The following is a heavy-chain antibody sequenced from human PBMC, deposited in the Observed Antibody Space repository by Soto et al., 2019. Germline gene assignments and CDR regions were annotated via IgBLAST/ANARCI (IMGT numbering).Heavy chain of an antibody. CDR1: GFTFSSYW. V-gene: IGHV3-7*01. J-gene: IGHJ4*02. CDR3: ARYCSNGVCHKSFDY. CDR2: IKQDGSEK. D-gene: IGHD2-8*01. Sequence: EVQLVESGGDMVQPGVSLRLSCVASGFTFSSYWMSWVRQAPGKGLEWVANIKQDGSEKYYVDSVKGRFTISRDNAKNALYLQMNSLRAEDTAVYYYARYCSNGVCHKSFDYLGQGTLDTVSS.